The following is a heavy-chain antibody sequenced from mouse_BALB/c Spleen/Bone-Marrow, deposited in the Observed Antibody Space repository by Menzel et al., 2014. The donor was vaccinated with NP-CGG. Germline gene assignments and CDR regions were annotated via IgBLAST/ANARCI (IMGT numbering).Heavy chain of an antibody. Sequence: EVKVVESGGGLVKPGGSLKLSCAASGFAFSSYDMSWVRQTPEKRQEWVAYISSGGGSTYYPDTVKGRFTISRDNAKNTLYLQMSSLKSEDTAMYYCARGYYYGSSFDYWGQGTTLTVSS. CDR2: ISSGGGST. CDR1: GFAFSSYD. D-gene: IGHD1-1*01. V-gene: IGHV5-12-1*01. J-gene: IGHJ2*01. CDR3: ARGYYYGSSFDY.